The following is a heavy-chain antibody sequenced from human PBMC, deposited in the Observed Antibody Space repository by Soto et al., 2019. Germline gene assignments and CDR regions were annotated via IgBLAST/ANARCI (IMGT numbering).Heavy chain of an antibody. J-gene: IGHJ5*02. Sequence: QVRLVQSGAEVKKPGASVKVSCKVSGYTLNEVAMHWVRQAPGKGLEWLGGFDPDEAETIYAQHFQGRVTMTEDTSTDTVYMELSSLRSEDTALYFCTRYHGDYNFDHWGQGTLVTVSS. CDR3: TRYHGDYNFDH. D-gene: IGHD4-17*01. CDR1: GYTLNEVA. CDR2: FDPDEAET. V-gene: IGHV1-24*01.